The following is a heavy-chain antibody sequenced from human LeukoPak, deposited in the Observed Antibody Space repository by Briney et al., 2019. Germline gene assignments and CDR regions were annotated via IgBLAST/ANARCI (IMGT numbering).Heavy chain of an antibody. J-gene: IGHJ4*02. CDR2: INSDGSST. CDR3: ARGVDSSGWYD. CDR1: GFTFSSYS. Sequence: GGSLRLSCAASGFTFSSYSMNWVRQAPGKGLVWVSRINSDGSSTSYADSVKGRFTISRDNAKNTLYLQMNSLRAEDTAVYYCARGVDSSGWYDWGQGTLVTVSS. V-gene: IGHV3-74*01. D-gene: IGHD6-19*01.